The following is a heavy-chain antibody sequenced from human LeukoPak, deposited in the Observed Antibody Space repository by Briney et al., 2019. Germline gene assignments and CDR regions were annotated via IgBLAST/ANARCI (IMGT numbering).Heavy chain of an antibody. CDR1: GGSISSSNYY. Sequence: SETLSLTCTVSGGSISSSNYYWAWIRQPPGKGLECIGSIYYSGSTYYKPSLKSRVSISVDTSKNQFSMKLNSVTAADTAVYYCASTAYWIFDYWGQGTLVTVSS. D-gene: IGHD1-1*01. CDR3: ASTAYWIFDY. CDR2: IYYSGST. J-gene: IGHJ4*02. V-gene: IGHV4-39*01.